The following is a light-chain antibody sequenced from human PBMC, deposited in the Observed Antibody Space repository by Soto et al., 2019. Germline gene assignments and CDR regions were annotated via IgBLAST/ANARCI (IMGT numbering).Light chain of an antibody. Sequence: QSVLTQPPSASGTPGQRVTISFSGSSSNIGGNTVNWYQQLPGTAPKLLIYSINQRPSGVPDRFSGSKYSTSASLAIGGLQSEDEADYYCAAWEDSLNGPVFGGGTQPTVL. J-gene: IGLJ7*01. CDR3: AAWEDSLNGPV. V-gene: IGLV1-44*01. CDR2: SIN. CDR1: SSNIGGNT.